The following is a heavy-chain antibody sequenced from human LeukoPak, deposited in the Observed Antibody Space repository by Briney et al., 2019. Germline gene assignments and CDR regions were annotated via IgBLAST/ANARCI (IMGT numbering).Heavy chain of an antibody. J-gene: IGHJ4*02. V-gene: IGHV4-59*11. Sequence: ASETLSLTCTVSGGSINSHYWSWIRQPPGKGLEWIGYIYYSGSTNYNPSLKSRVTISVDTSKNQFSLKLSSVTAADTAVYYCARGSMVTIFGVVQHFDYWGQGTLVTVFS. CDR1: GGSINSHY. CDR2: IYYSGST. D-gene: IGHD3-3*01. CDR3: ARGSMVTIFGVVQHFDY.